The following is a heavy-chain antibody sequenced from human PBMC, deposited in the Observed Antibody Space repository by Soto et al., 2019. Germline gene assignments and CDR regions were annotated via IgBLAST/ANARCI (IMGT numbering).Heavy chain of an antibody. V-gene: IGHV4-59*01. CDR1: GDSISTYY. D-gene: IGHD3-16*01. CDR2: IYYSGST. J-gene: IGHJ4*02. Sequence: QVQLQESGPGLVKPSETLSLTCTVSGDSISTYYWSWIRQPPGKGLEWIGYIYYSGSTSSNPSLESRVTISVDTSKNQFSLKLSSLTAADTAVYYCARGLREWELTFDYWGQGSRVTVSS. CDR3: ARGLREWELTFDY.